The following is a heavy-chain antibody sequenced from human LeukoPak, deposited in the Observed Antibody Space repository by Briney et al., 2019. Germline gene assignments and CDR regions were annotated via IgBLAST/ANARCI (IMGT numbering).Heavy chain of an antibody. CDR1: GGSISRYY. V-gene: IGHV4-59*08. J-gene: IGHJ4*02. CDR2: VYYSGST. D-gene: IGHD3-22*01. CDR3: ARLIDDSSTYYYFDY. Sequence: SETLSLTCTVSGGSISRYYRSWIRQPPGKGLEWIGYVYYSGSTNYNPSLKSRVTISVDTSKNQFSLKLSSVTAADTAVYFCARLIDDSSTYYYFDYWGQGTLVTVSS.